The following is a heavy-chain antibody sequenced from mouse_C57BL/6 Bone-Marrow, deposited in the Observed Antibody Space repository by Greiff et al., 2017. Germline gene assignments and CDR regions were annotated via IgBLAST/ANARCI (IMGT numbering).Heavy chain of an antibody. Sequence: EVKLVESGGGLVKPGGSLKLSCAASGFTFSSYAMSWVRQTPEKRLEWVATISDGGSYTYYPDNVKGRFTISRDNAKNNLYLQMSHLKSEDTSMDYCARDGRQLRLLFAYWGQGTLVTVSA. J-gene: IGHJ3*01. CDR3: ARDGRQLRLLFAY. V-gene: IGHV5-4*01. CDR1: GFTFSSYA. D-gene: IGHD3-2*02. CDR2: ISDGGSYT.